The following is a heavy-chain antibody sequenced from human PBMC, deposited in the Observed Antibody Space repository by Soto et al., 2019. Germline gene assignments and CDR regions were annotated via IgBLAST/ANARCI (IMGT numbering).Heavy chain of an antibody. CDR3: ARAGTVSGHHAFDI. V-gene: IGHV1-69*06. D-gene: IGHD6-19*01. CDR1: GGSFSSYA. Sequence: QVQLVQSGAEVKKPGSSVKVSCKASGGSFSSYAISWVRQAPVQGLEWMGGIIPIFGAPTYAQKFQGRVTLIADKSTRTAYMERSSLRYEDTALYYCARAGTVSGHHAFDIWGQGTLVTVSS. CDR2: IIPIFGAP. J-gene: IGHJ3*02.